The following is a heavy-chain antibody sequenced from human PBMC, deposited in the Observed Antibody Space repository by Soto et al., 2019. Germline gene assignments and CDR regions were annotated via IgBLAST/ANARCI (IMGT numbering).Heavy chain of an antibody. D-gene: IGHD6-13*01. CDR3: TTDGSSWDIDAFDI. CDR1: GFTFSNAW. CDR2: IKSKTDGGTT. J-gene: IGHJ3*02. V-gene: IGHV3-15*01. Sequence: PGGSLRISCAASGFTFSNAWMSWVRQAPGKGLEWVGRIKSKTDGGTTDYAAPVKGRFTISRDDSKNTLYLQMNSLKTEDTAVYYCTTDGSSWDIDAFDIWGQGTMVTVSS.